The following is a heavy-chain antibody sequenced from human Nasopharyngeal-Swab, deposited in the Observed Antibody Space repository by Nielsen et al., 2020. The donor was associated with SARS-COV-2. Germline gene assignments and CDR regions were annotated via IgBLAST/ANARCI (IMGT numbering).Heavy chain of an antibody. J-gene: IGHJ5*02. D-gene: IGHD5-24*01. CDR1: GFSFNSHA. CDR3: ARAADGYNSFDP. Sequence: GESLKISCAASGFSFNSHAMHWVRQAPGKGLERVAVISYAGSSEYYADSVTGRFTISRDNFKDTLYLQMDSLRPEDTAVYYCARAADGYNSFDPWGQGTLVTVSS. V-gene: IGHV3-30*04. CDR2: ISYAGSSE.